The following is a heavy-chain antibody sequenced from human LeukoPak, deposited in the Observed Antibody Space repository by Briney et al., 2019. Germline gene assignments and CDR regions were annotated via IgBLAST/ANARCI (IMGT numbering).Heavy chain of an antibody. CDR2: ISSNGGST. Sequence: GSLRLSCSASGFTFSSYAMHWVRQAPGKGLEYVSAISSNGGSTYYADSVRGRFTTSRDNSKNTLYLQMSSLRAEDTAVYYCVKGTRYCSGGSCLDDYWGQGTLVTVSS. CDR1: GFTFSSYA. D-gene: IGHD2-15*01. CDR3: VKGTRYCSGGSCLDDY. V-gene: IGHV3-64D*06. J-gene: IGHJ4*02.